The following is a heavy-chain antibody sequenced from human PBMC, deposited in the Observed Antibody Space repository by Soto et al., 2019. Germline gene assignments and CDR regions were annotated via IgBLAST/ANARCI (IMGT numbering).Heavy chain of an antibody. Sequence: QVQLVQSGAEVKKPGSSVKVSCKASGGTFSSYAISWVRQAPGQGLEWMGGILPIFGTANYAQKFQGRVTITADKSTSTAYMELSSLRSEDTAVYYCARGGYCSSTSCYRSYYYGMDVWGQGTTVTVSS. CDR2: ILPIFGTA. J-gene: IGHJ6*02. D-gene: IGHD2-2*02. CDR1: GGTFSSYA. V-gene: IGHV1-69*06. CDR3: ARGGYCSSTSCYRSYYYGMDV.